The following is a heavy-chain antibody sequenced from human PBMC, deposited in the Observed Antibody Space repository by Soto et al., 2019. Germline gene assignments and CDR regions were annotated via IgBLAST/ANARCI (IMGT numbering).Heavy chain of an antibody. Sequence: VQSGGGVVPPGGSLRLSCDASGFTFSILGMHWGRPDPGQGLEWVAVLSYDGTSKYYADSVKGRCTISRDNSKHMPLLQMNSLRPDDTAVYYRAKNEDHYGSGYFYGMEVWGQGTAVTVSS. D-gene: IGHD3-10*01. J-gene: IGHJ6*02. CDR1: GFTFSILG. V-gene: IGHV3-30*18. CDR2: LSYDGTSK. CDR3: AKNEDHYGSGYFYGMEV.